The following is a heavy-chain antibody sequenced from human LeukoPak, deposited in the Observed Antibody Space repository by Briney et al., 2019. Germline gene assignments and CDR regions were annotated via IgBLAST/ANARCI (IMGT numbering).Heavy chain of an antibody. CDR3: ARAYYYDSSGYYSDWYFDL. V-gene: IGHV4-4*07. CDR1: GGSISSYY. Sequence: SETLSLTCTVSGGSISSYYWSWIRQPAGKGLEWIGRIYTSGSTIYNPSLKSRVTMSVDTSKNQFSLRLSSVTAADTAVYYCARAYYYDSSGYYSDWYFDLWGRGTLVTVSS. D-gene: IGHD3-22*01. J-gene: IGHJ2*01. CDR2: IYTSGST.